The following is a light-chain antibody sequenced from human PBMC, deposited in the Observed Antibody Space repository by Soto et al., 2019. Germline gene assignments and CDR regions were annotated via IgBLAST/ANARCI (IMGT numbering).Light chain of an antibody. Sequence: DIQMTQSPSTLSASVGDRVTITCRASQSISDWLAWYQQKPGKAPKLLIYKASSLESGVPSRFSVSGSGTDFTLTISSLQPDDFATYYCQQYNSYSRTFGQGTKVEV. CDR1: QSISDW. J-gene: IGKJ1*01. CDR2: KAS. CDR3: QQYNSYSRT. V-gene: IGKV1-5*03.